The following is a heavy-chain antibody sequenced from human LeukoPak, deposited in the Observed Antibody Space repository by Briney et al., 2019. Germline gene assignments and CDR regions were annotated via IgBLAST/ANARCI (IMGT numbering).Heavy chain of an antibody. V-gene: IGHV3-9*01. D-gene: IGHD3-10*01. CDR2: ISWNSGSI. CDR1: GFTFDDYA. J-gene: IGHJ4*02. CDR3: AKDTVASRGDYYGSGRLGFDY. Sequence: GRSLRLSCAASGFTFDDYAMHWVRQAPGKGLEWVSGISWNSGSIGYADSVKGRFTISRDNAKNSLYLQMSSLRAEDTALYYCAKDTVASRGDYYGSGRLGFDYWGQGTLVTVSS.